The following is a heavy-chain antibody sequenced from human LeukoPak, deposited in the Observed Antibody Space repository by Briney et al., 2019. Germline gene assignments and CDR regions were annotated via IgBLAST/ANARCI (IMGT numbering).Heavy chain of an antibody. Sequence: SETLSLTCAVYGGSFSGYYWSWIRQPPGKGLEWIGEINHSGSTNYNPSLKSRVTISVDTSKNQFSLKLSSVTAADTAVYYRARGVGSGWYTPPYNWFDPWGQGTLVTVSS. CDR2: INHSGST. V-gene: IGHV4-34*01. J-gene: IGHJ5*02. D-gene: IGHD6-19*01. CDR3: ARGVGSGWYTPPYNWFDP. CDR1: GGSFSGYY.